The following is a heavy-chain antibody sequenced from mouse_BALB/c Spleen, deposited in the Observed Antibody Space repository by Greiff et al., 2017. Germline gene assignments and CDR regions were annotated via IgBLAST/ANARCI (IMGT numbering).Heavy chain of an antibody. CDR2: INSNGGST. V-gene: IGHV5-6-3*01. D-gene: IGHD1-2*01. J-gene: IGHJ2*01. CDR1: GFTFSSYG. Sequence: EVQGVESGGGLVQPGGSLKLSCAASGFTFSSYGMSWVRQTPDKRLELVATINSNGGSTYYPESVKGRFTISRDNAKNTLYLQMSSLTSEDTAMYYCARGGLRPYYFDYWGQGTTLTVSS. CDR3: ARGGLRPYYFDY.